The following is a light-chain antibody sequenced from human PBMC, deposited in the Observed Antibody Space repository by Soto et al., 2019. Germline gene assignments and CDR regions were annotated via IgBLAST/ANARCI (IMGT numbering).Light chain of an antibody. CDR3: SSFANTHTYV. CDR2: EVN. J-gene: IGLJ1*01. CDR1: SSDVAFYNH. Sequence: QSALTQPASVSGSPGQSITISCTGTSSDVAFYNHVSWYQQHPGKAPKLLIYEVNNRPSGVSHRFSGSKSGNTASLTISGLQAEDEADYYCSSFANTHTYVFGTGTKLTVL. V-gene: IGLV2-14*01.